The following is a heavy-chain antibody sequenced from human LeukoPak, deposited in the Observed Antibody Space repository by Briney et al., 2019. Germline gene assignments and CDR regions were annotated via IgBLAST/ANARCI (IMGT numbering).Heavy chain of an antibody. CDR1: GFTLSSYA. Sequence: GGSLRLSCAASGFTLSSYAMSWVRQAPGKGLEWVSAISGSGGSTYYADSVKGRFTISRDNSKNTLYLQMNSLRAEDTAVYYCAKELRIGYCSSTSCLDAFDIWGQGTMVTVSS. V-gene: IGHV3-23*01. D-gene: IGHD2-2*01. CDR3: AKELRIGYCSSTSCLDAFDI. J-gene: IGHJ3*02. CDR2: ISGSGGST.